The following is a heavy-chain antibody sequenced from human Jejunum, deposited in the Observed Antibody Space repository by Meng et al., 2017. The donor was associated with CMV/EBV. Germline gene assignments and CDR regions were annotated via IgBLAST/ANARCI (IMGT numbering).Heavy chain of an antibody. CDR3: SSNLGQWLKWFDP. CDR1: GFNFSNFA. CDR2: ITSSGDRI. D-gene: IGHD5-12*01. V-gene: IGHV3-48*03. Sequence: TGFNFSNFAMSWVRRSPRRGLEWLAYITSSGDRIHYADSVKGRFIVSRDNAKNSLYLQMDSLRAEDTAIYYCSSNLGQWLKWFDPWGQGTLVTVSS. J-gene: IGHJ5*02.